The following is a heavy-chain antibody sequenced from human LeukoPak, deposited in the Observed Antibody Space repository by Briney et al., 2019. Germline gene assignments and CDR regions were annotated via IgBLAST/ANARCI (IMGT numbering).Heavy chain of an antibody. CDR2: ISWNSGSI. CDR3: SRDKYYDSSGYYFPPEG. V-gene: IGHV3-9*03. Sequence: GGSLRLSCAASGFTFDDYAMHWVRQAPGKGLEWVSGISWNSGSIGYADSVKGRFTISRDNAKNSLYLQMNSLRAEDMALYYCSRDKYYDSSGYYFPPEGGGQGTLVTV. D-gene: IGHD3-22*01. J-gene: IGHJ1*01. CDR1: GFTFDDYA.